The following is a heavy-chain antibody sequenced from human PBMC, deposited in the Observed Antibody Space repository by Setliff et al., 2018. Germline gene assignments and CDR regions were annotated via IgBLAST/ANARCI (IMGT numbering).Heavy chain of an antibody. CDR2: IYHSGNT. V-gene: IGHV4-30-4*08. D-gene: IGHD4-17*01. J-gene: IGHJ2*01. CDR1: GGSISSGDHY. Sequence: SETLSLTCTVSGGSISSGDHYWSWIRQHPGKGLEWIGYIYHSGNTYYNPSLKSRVTISLDMSKNQFSLRLNSVTAADTAVYFCARHRRPDYGDFISWYFDLWGRGTLVTVSS. CDR3: ARHRRPDYGDFISWYFDL.